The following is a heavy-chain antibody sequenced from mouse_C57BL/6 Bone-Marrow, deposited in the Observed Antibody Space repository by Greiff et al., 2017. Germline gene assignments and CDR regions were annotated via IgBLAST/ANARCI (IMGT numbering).Heavy chain of an antibody. CDR1: GYTFTSYD. Sequence: VQLQQSGPELVKPGASVKLSCKASGYTFTSYDINWVKQRPGQGLEWIGWIYTRDGSTKYNEKFKGKATMSVDTSSSTAYMELHSLTSEDSAVYFCASESLVLLRCYFYVWGTGPTVTVSS. J-gene: IGHJ1*03. D-gene: IGHD1-1*01. CDR3: ASESLVLLRCYFYV. CDR2: IYTRDGST. V-gene: IGHV1-85*01.